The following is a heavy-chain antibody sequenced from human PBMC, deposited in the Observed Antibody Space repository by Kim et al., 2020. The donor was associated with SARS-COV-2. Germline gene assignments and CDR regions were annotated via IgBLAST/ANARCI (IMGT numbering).Heavy chain of an antibody. CDR3: VKRIAPPHGMDV. V-gene: IGHV3-64D*09. D-gene: IGHD6-13*01. Sequence: YYADSVKGRFTISRDNSKNTLYLQMSSLRAEDTAVYYCVKRIAPPHGMDVWGQGTTVTVSS. J-gene: IGHJ6*02.